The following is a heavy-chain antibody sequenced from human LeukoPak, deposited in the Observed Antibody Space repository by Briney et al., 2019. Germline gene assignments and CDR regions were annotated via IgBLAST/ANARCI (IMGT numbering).Heavy chain of an antibody. V-gene: IGHV1-18*01. CDR1: GYTFTSYG. D-gene: IGHD6-13*01. CDR2: ISAYNGNT. Sequence: GASVKVSCKASGYTFTSYGISWVRQAPGQGLEWMGWISAYNGNTNHAQELQGRVTMTTDTSTSTAYMELRSLRSDDTAVYYCARDLLPFEQQLVPMDYGIDVWGQGTTVTVSS. J-gene: IGHJ6*02. CDR3: ARDLLPFEQQLVPMDYGIDV.